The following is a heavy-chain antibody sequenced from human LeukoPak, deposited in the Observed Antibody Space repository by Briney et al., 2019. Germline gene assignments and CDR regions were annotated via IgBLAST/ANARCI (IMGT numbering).Heavy chain of an antibody. CDR1: GGSISSSSYY. D-gene: IGHD3/OR15-3a*01. J-gene: IGHJ6*02. CDR2: IYYSGST. CDR3: ARDPSWTSYYYYGMDV. V-gene: IGHV4-39*07. Sequence: PSETLSLTCTVSGGSISSSSYYWGWIRQPPGKGLEWIGSIYYSGSTYYNPSLKSRVTISVDTSKNQFSLKLSSVTAADTAVYYCARDPSWTSYYYYGMDVWGQGTTVTVSS.